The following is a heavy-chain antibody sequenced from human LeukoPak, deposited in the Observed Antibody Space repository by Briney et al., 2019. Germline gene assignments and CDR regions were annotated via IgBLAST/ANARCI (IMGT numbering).Heavy chain of an antibody. CDR3: ARHYAGWRYYYYYMDV. CDR2: INHSGST. Sequence: PSETLSLTCTVSGYSISSGYYWGWIRQPPGKGLEWIGEINHSGSTNYNPSLKSRVTISVDTSKNQFSLKLSSVTAADTAVYYCARHYAGWRYYYYYMDVWGKGTTVTVSS. J-gene: IGHJ6*03. V-gene: IGHV4-38-2*02. D-gene: IGHD3-16*01. CDR1: GYSISSGYY.